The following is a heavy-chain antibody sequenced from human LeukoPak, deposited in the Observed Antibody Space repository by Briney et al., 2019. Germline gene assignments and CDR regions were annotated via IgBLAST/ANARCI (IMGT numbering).Heavy chain of an antibody. CDR1: GFTFSSYW. CDR3: ARFPRSLAGRYYYYYYMDV. V-gene: IGHV3-74*01. Sequence: GGSLRLSCAASGFTFSSYWMHWVRQAPGKGLVWVSRINSDGSSTSYADSVKGRFTISRDNAKNTLYLQMNSLRAEDTAVYYCARFPRSLAGRYYYYYYMDVWGKGATVTVSS. CDR2: INSDGSST. D-gene: IGHD3-10*01. J-gene: IGHJ6*03.